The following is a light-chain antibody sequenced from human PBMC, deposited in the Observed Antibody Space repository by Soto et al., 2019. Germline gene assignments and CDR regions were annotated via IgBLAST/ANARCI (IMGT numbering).Light chain of an antibody. CDR1: SSDVGGYNY. Sequence: QSALTQPPSASGSPGQSVAISCTGTSSDVGGYNYVSWYQQHPGKAHKLMIYEVNKRPSGVPDRFSGSKSGNTASLTVSGLHAEDEADYYCSSYAGSSNVFGTGTKLTVL. CDR3: SSYAGSSNV. J-gene: IGLJ1*01. V-gene: IGLV2-8*01. CDR2: EVN.